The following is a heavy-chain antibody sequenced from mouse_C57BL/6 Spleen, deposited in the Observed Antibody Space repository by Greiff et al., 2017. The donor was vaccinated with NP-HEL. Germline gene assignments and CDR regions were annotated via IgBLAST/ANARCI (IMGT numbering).Heavy chain of an antibody. Sequence: EVQLVESGGGLVQPGGSMKLSCVASGFTFSNYWMNWVRQSPEKGLEWVAQIRLKSDNYATHYAESVKGRFTITRDDSKSSVYLQMNNLRAEDTGIYCCTGPYYYFDYWGQGTTLTVSS. J-gene: IGHJ2*01. CDR1: GFTFSNYW. CDR3: TGPYYYFDY. CDR2: IRLKSDNYAT. V-gene: IGHV6-3*01. D-gene: IGHD1-1*01.